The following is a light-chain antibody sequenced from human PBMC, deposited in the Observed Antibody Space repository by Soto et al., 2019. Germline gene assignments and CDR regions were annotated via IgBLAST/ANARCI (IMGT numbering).Light chain of an antibody. V-gene: IGKV3-15*01. CDR3: QQYNNWWT. CDR1: QSVSSN. CDR2: GAS. Sequence: EIVMTQSPATLSVSTGERANLSCRASQSVSSNLAWYQQKPGQAPRLLIYGASTRATGIPARFSGSGSGTEFTLTISSLQSEDFAVYYCQQYNNWWTFGQGTKVEIK. J-gene: IGKJ1*01.